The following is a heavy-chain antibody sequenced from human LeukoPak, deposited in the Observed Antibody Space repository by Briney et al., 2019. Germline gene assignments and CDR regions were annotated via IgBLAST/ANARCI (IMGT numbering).Heavy chain of an antibody. D-gene: IGHD6-13*01. CDR2: IYSGGST. CDR1: GFTVSSNY. Sequence: GGSLRLSCAASGFTVSSNYMSWVRQAPGKGLEWVSVIYSGGSTYYADSVKGRFTISRDNSKNTLYLQMNSLRAEDTAVYYCARTTGYSSSAAAFDIWGQGTMVTVSS. J-gene: IGHJ3*02. V-gene: IGHV3-53*01. CDR3: ARTTGYSSSAAAFDI.